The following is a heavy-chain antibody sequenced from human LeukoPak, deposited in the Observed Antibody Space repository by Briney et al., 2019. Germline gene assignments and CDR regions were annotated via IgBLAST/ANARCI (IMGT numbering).Heavy chain of an antibody. Sequence: SVKVPCKASGGTFSSYAISWVRQAPGQGLEWMGGIIPIFGTANYAQKFQGRVTITADESTSTAYMELSSLRSEDTAVYYCARVVAIGVVIYHFDYWGQGTLVTVSS. J-gene: IGHJ4*02. V-gene: IGHV1-69*01. D-gene: IGHD3-3*01. CDR2: IIPIFGTA. CDR1: GGTFSSYA. CDR3: ARVVAIGVVIYHFDY.